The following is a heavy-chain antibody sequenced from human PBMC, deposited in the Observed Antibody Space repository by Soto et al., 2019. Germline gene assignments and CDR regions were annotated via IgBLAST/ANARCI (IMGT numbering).Heavy chain of an antibody. V-gene: IGHV3-23*01. CDR1: GFTFSSYA. D-gene: IGHD2-15*01. Sequence: GGSLRLSCAASGFTFSSYAMNWVRQAPGKGLEWVSSISSSGDGTYYAESVKGRFTISRDNSKKTLNLQMNSLRVEDTAVYYCAKDASWCGGGRCYSDYWGQGTLVTVSA. CDR2: ISSSGDGT. J-gene: IGHJ4*02. CDR3: AKDASWCGGGRCYSDY.